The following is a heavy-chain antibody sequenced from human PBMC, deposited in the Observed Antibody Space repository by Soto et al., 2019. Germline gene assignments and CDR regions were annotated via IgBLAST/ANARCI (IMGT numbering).Heavy chain of an antibody. Sequence: ASVKVSCKASGYTFTSYYMHWVRQAPGQGLEWMRIINPSGGSTSYAQKIQGRVTMTRDTSTSTVYMELSSLRSEDTAVYYFVSVRSVVVAALEYNWFDPWGQGTLVTVSS. J-gene: IGHJ5*02. V-gene: IGHV1-46*01. D-gene: IGHD2-15*01. CDR3: VSVRSVVVAALEYNWFDP. CDR2: INPSGGST. CDR1: GYTFTSYY.